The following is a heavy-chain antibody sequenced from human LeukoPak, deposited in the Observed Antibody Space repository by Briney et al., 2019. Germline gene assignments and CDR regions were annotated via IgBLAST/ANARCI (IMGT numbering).Heavy chain of an antibody. CDR3: AKAGNYYDSSGYSLHFDY. Sequence: PGGSLRLSCAASGFTFSSYAMSWVRQAPGEGLEWVSAISGSGGSTYYADSVKGRFTISRDNSKNTLYLQMNSLRAEDTAVYYCAKAGNYYDSSGYSLHFDYWGQGTLVTVSS. J-gene: IGHJ4*02. CDR1: GFTFSSYA. CDR2: ISGSGGST. V-gene: IGHV3-23*01. D-gene: IGHD3-22*01.